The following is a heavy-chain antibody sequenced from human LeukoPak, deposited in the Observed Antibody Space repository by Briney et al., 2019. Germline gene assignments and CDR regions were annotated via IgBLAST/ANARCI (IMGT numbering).Heavy chain of an antibody. Sequence: PSETLSLTCTVFGGSISSYYWSWIRQPPGKGLEWIGYIYYSGSTNYNPSLKSRVTISVDTSKNQFSLKLSSVTAADTAVYYCARGRRTPANWGQGTLVTVSS. CDR1: GGSISSYY. D-gene: IGHD1-14*01. CDR3: ARGRRTPAN. V-gene: IGHV4-59*01. J-gene: IGHJ4*02. CDR2: IYYSGST.